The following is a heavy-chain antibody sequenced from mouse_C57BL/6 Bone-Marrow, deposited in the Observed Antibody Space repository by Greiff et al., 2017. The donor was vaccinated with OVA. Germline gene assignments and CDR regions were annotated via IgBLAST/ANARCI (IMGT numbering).Heavy chain of an antibody. Sequence: VQLQQSGAELARPGASVKMSCKASGYTFTSYTMHWVKQRPGQGLEWIGYINPSSGYTKYNQNFTDKATLTADKSSSTADMQLSSLTSEDSAVYYCAKYEYDWYFDVWGTGNTVTVSS. D-gene: IGHD2-4*01. CDR2: INPSSGYT. V-gene: IGHV1-4*01. CDR3: AKYEYDWYFDV. CDR1: GYTFTSYT. J-gene: IGHJ1*03.